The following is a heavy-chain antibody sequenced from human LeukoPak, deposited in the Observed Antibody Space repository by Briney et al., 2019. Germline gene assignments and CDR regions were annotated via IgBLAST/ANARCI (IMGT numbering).Heavy chain of an antibody. CDR1: GYTFTSYG. Sequence: GASVKVSCKASGYTFTSYGISWVRQAPGQGLEWMGGVIPIFGTANYAQKFQGRVTITADKSTSTAYMELSSLRSEDTAVYYCARWLRVMATTGSKYNWFDPWGQGTLVTVSS. D-gene: IGHD5-24*01. CDR3: ARWLRVMATTGSKYNWFDP. CDR2: VIPIFGTA. J-gene: IGHJ5*02. V-gene: IGHV1-69*06.